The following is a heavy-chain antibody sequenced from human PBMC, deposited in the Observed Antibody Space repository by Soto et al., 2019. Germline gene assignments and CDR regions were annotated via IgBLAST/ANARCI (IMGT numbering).Heavy chain of an antibody. CDR3: AKESAAAPDCLDY. CDR1: GFIFRTFA. Sequence: GGSLRLSCAASGFIFRTFAMSWVRQTPGKGLEWVSTVSGGGGSTFYADSVRGRFTISRDNSKNTVHLQMNSLRAEDTALYYCAKESAAAPDCLDYWGQGSLVTVSS. D-gene: IGHD6-13*01. CDR2: VSGGGGST. V-gene: IGHV3-23*01. J-gene: IGHJ4*02.